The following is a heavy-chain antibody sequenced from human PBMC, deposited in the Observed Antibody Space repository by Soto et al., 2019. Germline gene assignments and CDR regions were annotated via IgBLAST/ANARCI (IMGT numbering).Heavy chain of an antibody. Sequence: ASVKVSCKASGYTFNSYGISWVRQAPGQGLEWMGWISAYNGNTNYAQKLQGRVTMTTDTSTSTAYMELRSLRSDDTAVYYCARDGPRDYDILTGYYYYYGMDVWGQGTTVTVSS. CDR3: ARDGPRDYDILTGYYYYYGMDV. V-gene: IGHV1-18*01. CDR2: ISAYNGNT. CDR1: GYTFNSYG. J-gene: IGHJ6*02. D-gene: IGHD3-9*01.